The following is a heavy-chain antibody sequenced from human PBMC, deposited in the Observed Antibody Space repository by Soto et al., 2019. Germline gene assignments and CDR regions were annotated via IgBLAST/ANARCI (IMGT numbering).Heavy chain of an antibody. CDR3: AEHQSGSSSWYPGNWFDP. J-gene: IGHJ5*02. CDR2: IYHSGST. Sequence: PSETLSFTCAVSGGSISSSNWWSWVRQPPGKGLEWIGEIYHSGSTNYNPSLKSRVTISVDKSKNQFSLKLSSVTAADTAVYYCAEHQSGSSSWYPGNWFDPWGQGTLVTVSS. CDR1: GGSISSSNW. V-gene: IGHV4-4*02. D-gene: IGHD6-13*01.